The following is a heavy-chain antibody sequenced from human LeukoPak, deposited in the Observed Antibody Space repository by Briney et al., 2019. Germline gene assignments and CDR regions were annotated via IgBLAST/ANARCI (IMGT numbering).Heavy chain of an antibody. V-gene: IGHV3-7*03. CDR1: GFIFSSYW. J-gene: IGHJ4*02. D-gene: IGHD1-26*01. CDR3: ASDSPRGGATGSNDH. Sequence: GGSLRLSCAASGFIFSSYWMSWVRQAPGKGLEWVANIKQDGNERHYVDSVKGRFTISRDNSKNSLYLQMNSLRPEDTAVYYCASDSPRGGATGSNDHWGQGTQVTVSS. CDR2: IKQDGNER.